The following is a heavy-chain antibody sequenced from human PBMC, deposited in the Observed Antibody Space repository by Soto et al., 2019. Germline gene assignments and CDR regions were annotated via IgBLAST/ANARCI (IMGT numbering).Heavy chain of an antibody. CDR1: GFTFSSYA. CDR2: ISGSGGST. D-gene: IGHD6-19*01. V-gene: IGHV3-23*01. Sequence: EVQLLESGGGLVQPGGSLRLSCAASGFTFSSYAMNWVRQAPGKGLEWVSVISGSGGSTYYADSVKGRFTISRDNSTNALYLQMNSLMAEETAVYYCARRSSGWYFDYWGQGALVTVSS. J-gene: IGHJ4*02. CDR3: ARRSSGWYFDY.